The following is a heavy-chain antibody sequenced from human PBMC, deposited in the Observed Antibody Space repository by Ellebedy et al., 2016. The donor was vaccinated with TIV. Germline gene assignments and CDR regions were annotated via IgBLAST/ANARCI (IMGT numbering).Heavy chain of an antibody. CDR3: ARDPVGVGPAFDI. Sequence: PGGSLRLSCAASGLTFSSHAMSWVRQAPGKGLEWVSSISDSGGNTYYADSVKGRFTISRDNSKSTLYLQMNSLRAEDTAVYYCARDPVGVGPAFDIWGQGTMVTVSS. V-gene: IGHV3-23*01. J-gene: IGHJ3*02. D-gene: IGHD4-23*01. CDR2: ISDSGGNT. CDR1: GLTFSSHA.